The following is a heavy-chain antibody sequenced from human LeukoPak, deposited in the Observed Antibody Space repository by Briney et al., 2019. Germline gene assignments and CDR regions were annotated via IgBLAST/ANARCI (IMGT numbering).Heavy chain of an antibody. V-gene: IGHV4-34*01. Sequence: NPSETLSLTCAVYGGSFSGYYWSWIRQPPGKGLEWIGEINHSGSTNYNPSLKSRVTISVDTSKNQFSLKLSSVTAADTAVYYCARGSGSGGYSYGGRDNWFDPWGQGTLVTVSS. CDR1: GGSFSGYY. J-gene: IGHJ5*02. CDR3: ARGSGSGGYSYGGRDNWFDP. CDR2: INHSGST. D-gene: IGHD5-18*01.